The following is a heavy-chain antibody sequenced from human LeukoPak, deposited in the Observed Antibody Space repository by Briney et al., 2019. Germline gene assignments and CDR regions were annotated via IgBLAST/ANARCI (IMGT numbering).Heavy chain of an antibody. CDR2: INPNSGGT. V-gene: IGHV1-2*02. J-gene: IGHJ5*02. D-gene: IGHD3-9*01. Sequence: ASVKVSCKASGYTFTDYYIHWARQAPGQGLEWMGWINPNSGGTNYAQKFQGRVTMTRDTSISTAYMDLRRLRSDDTAVYYCARVDGYYDILTGANYGEYWFDPWGQGTLVTVSS. CDR1: GYTFTDYY. CDR3: ARVDGYYDILTGANYGEYWFDP.